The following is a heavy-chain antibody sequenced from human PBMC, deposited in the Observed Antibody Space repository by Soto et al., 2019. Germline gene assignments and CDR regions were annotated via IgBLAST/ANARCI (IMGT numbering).Heavy chain of an antibody. CDR3: AKEGPITNWYFAY. V-gene: IGHV3-30*18. J-gene: IGHJ4*02. Sequence: QVQLVESGGGVVQPGRSLRLSCAASGFTFSNYGMHWVRQAPGKGLEWVIVISYDGNVAYYADSVKGRFTISRDNSKNTLYLQMNSLQTEDTAMYYCAKEGPITNWYFAYWGQGTLVTVSS. D-gene: IGHD1-1*01. CDR1: GFTFSNYG. CDR2: ISYDGNVA.